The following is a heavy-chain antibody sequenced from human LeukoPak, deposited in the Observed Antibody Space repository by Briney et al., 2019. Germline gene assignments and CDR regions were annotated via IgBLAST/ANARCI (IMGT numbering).Heavy chain of an antibody. V-gene: IGHV3-21*01. CDR3: ARDTISVGYMDV. CDR2: ISSSSSYI. Sequence: PGGSLRLSCAASGFTFSSYEMNWVRQAPGKGLEWVSSISSSSSYIYYADSVKGRFTISRDNAKNSLYLQMNSLRAEDTAVYYCARDTISVGYMDVWGKGTTVTVSS. J-gene: IGHJ6*03. D-gene: IGHD3-3*01. CDR1: GFTFSSYE.